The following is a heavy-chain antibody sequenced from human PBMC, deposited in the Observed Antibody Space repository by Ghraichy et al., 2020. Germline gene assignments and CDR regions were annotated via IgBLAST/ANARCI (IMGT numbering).Heavy chain of an antibody. Sequence: GSLRLSCAASGFPFSSYAMNWVRQAPGKGLEWVSNIDGSGGSTFYADSVQGRFTISRDVSANTVYLQMSSLRAEDTATYYCAREREYYYESSGSGFDFWGQGTLVTVSS. CDR3: AREREYYYESSGSGFDF. V-gene: IGHV3-23*01. CDR1: GFPFSSYA. J-gene: IGHJ4*02. D-gene: IGHD3-22*01. CDR2: IDGSGGST.